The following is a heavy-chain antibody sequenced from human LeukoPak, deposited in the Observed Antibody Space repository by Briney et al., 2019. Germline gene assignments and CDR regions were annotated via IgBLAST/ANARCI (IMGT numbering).Heavy chain of an antibody. CDR2: IIPILGIA. Sequence: SVKVSCKASGGTFSSYAISWVRQAPGQGLEWMGRIIPILGIANYAQKFQGRVTITADKSTSTAYMELSSLRSEDTAVYYCARDHIVVVVAASSSSLGYWGQGTLVTVSS. V-gene: IGHV1-69*04. CDR3: ARDHIVVVVAASSSSLGY. J-gene: IGHJ4*02. D-gene: IGHD2-15*01. CDR1: GGTFSSYA.